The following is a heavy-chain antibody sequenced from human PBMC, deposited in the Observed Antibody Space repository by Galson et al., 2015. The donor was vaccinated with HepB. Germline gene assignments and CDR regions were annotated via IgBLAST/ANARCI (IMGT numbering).Heavy chain of an antibody. V-gene: IGHV6-1*01. CDR3: AKSIHLGRGFDS. Sequence: CAISGDSVSGKSVGWKWIRQSPSRGLEWLGRTYYRSKWSTDYAVSVKSRITINPDTSKNQFSLQLNSVTPEDTAVYYCAKSIHLGRGFDSWGQGTLVTVSS. D-gene: IGHD7-27*01. CDR2: TYYRSKWST. J-gene: IGHJ4*02. CDR1: GDSVSGKSVG.